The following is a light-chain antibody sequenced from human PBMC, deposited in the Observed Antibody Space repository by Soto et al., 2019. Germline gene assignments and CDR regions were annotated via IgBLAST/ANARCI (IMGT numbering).Light chain of an antibody. Sequence: AIQMTHSPSSLSASVGDRVTITCRASQGIGNDLGWYQQKPGKAPKLLIYAASNLQSGVPSRFSGSGSGTDFTLTISSMQPEDFANYYCLQDYNYPWTFGQGTKVDXK. CDR2: AAS. J-gene: IGKJ1*01. CDR3: LQDYNYPWT. CDR1: QGIGND. V-gene: IGKV1-6*01.